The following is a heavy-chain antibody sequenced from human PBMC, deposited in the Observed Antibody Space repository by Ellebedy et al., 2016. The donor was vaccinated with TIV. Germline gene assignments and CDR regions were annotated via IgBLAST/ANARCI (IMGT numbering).Heavy chain of an antibody. V-gene: IGHV3-30*18. CDR1: GFTLSTYG. J-gene: IGHJ3*02. Sequence: GESLKISXAASGFTLSTYGMHWVRQAPGKGLEWVTLISYDGSNKYYADSVKGRFTISRDNSKNTLYLQMNSLRDEDTAVYYCAKDYSSSWGGVFDIWGQGTMVTVSS. CDR3: AKDYSSSWGGVFDI. CDR2: ISYDGSNK. D-gene: IGHD6-6*01.